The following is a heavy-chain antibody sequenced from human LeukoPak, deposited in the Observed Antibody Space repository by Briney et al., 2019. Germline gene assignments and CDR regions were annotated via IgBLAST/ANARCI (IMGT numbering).Heavy chain of an antibody. D-gene: IGHD3-22*01. J-gene: IGHJ4*02. CDR1: GYTFTGYY. CDR3: ARRTYYYDSSGYWQNFDY. CDR2: INPNSGGT. Sequence: GSSVKVSCKASGYTFTGYYMHWVRQAPGQGLEWMGWINPNSGGTNYAQKFQGRVTMTRDTSISTAYMELSRLRSDDTAVYYCARRTYYYDSSGYWQNFDYWGQGTLVTVSS. V-gene: IGHV1-2*02.